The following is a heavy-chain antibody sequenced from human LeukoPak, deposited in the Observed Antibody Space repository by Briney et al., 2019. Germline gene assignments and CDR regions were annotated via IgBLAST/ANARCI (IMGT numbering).Heavy chain of an antibody. D-gene: IGHD3-22*01. CDR1: GGSISSGGYY. J-gene: IGHJ3*02. Sequence: SETLSLTCTVSGGSISSGGYYWSWIRQHPGKGLEWIGYIYYSGSTYYNPSLKSRVTISVDTSKNQFSLKLSSVTAADTAVYYCASSRVITTRRSAFDIWGQGTMVTVSS. V-gene: IGHV4-31*03. CDR3: ASSRVITTRRSAFDI. CDR2: IYYSGST.